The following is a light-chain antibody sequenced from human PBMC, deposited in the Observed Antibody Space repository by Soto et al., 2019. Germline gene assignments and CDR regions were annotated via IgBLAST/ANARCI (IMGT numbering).Light chain of an antibody. V-gene: IGKV3-20*01. CDR1: QRINSRY. CDR3: QQFGSSPGFT. CDR2: GAS. Sequence: EIVLTQSPGTLSLSPGERATLSCRASQRINSRYLAWYQQKPGQAPRLLIYGASSRATGIPDRLSGSGSGTDFTLTISRLEPEDFAVYYCQQFGSSPGFTFGPGTIVDIK. J-gene: IGKJ3*01.